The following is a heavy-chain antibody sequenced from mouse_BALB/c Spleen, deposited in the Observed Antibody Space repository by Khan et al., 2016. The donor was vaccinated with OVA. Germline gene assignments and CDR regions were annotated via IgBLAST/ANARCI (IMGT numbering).Heavy chain of an antibody. CDR3: AGLYYYGSSFYAMYY. CDR1: GFSLTSYG. Sequence: VQLQESGPGLVAPSQSLSITCTVSGFSLTSYGVHWVRQPPGKGLEWLGVIWAGGSTNYNSALMSRLSISKDNSKSQVFLNMNSLQTDDTAMYYCAGLYYYGSSFYAMYYWGQGTSVTVSA. V-gene: IGHV2-9*02. D-gene: IGHD1-1*01. CDR2: IWAGGST. J-gene: IGHJ4*01.